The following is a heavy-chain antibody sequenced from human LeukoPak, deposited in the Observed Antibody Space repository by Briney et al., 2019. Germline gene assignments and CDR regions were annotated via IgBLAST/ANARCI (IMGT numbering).Heavy chain of an antibody. D-gene: IGHD3-9*01. J-gene: IGHJ4*02. V-gene: IGHV1-18*01. CDR1: GYTFTSYG. CDR3: ARDFSDILTGYPWSLPDY. Sequence: ASVKVSCKASGYTFTSYGISWVRQAPGQGLEWMGWISAYNGNTNYAQKLQGRVTMTTDTSTSTAYMELRSLRSDDTAVYYCARDFSDILTGYPWSLPDYWGQGTLVTVSS. CDR2: ISAYNGNT.